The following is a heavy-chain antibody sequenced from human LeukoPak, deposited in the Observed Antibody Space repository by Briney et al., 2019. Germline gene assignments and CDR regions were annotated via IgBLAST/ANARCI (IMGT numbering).Heavy chain of an antibody. D-gene: IGHD4-17*01. J-gene: IGHJ4*02. V-gene: IGHV3-66*01. CDR1: GFTVSSNY. CDR2: TYSGGTT. CDR3: ARATTSPGTSYGLDY. Sequence: QPGGSLRLSCAASGFTVSSNYMSWVRQAPGKGLEWVSATYSGGTTYYADSVKGRFSISRDNSKNTLYVQMNSLRAEDTAVYYCARATTSPGTSYGLDYWGQGILVTVSS.